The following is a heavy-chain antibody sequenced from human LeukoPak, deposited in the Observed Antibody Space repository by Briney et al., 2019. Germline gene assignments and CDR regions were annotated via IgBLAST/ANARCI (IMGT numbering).Heavy chain of an antibody. CDR1: GYTFTSHY. J-gene: IGHJ4*02. Sequence: ASVKVSCKASGYTFTSHYMHWVRQAPGQGLEWMGIINPSGGSRSYAQKFQGRVTMTRDTSTSTVYMNLSSLRSEDTAVYYCARAISIAVAGTLDYWGQETLVTVSS. D-gene: IGHD6-19*01. CDR3: ARAISIAVAGTLDY. CDR2: INPSGGSR. V-gene: IGHV1-46*01.